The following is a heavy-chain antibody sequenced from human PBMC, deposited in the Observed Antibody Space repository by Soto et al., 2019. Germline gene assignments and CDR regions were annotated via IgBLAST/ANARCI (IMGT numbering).Heavy chain of an antibody. Sequence: QLQLQESGPGLVKPSETLSLTCIVSGFSMSSSGYVWGWIRQPPGKGLEWIGSIYDSGNTYYNPSIKSRVTITVDTSKNQFSLRLSSVTGADTAVYSCVRPRNHGFDIWGKGTMVTVSS. V-gene: IGHV4-39*01. J-gene: IGHJ3*02. CDR1: GFSMSSSGYV. CDR2: IYDSGNT. CDR3: VRPRNHGFDI.